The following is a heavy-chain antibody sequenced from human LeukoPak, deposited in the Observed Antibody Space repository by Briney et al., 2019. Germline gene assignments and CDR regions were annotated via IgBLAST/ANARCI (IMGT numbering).Heavy chain of an antibody. CDR3: ARLSDTSMDLKCFDP. J-gene: IGHJ5*02. D-gene: IGHD5-18*01. Sequence: GESLKISCKGSGYTFSRHWIGWVRQMPGKGLEWMGIIYPGDSDTRYSPSFEGQVTISADKSISTAYLQWSSLKASDTAMYFCARLSDTSMDLKCFDPWGQGTLVTVSS. V-gene: IGHV5-51*01. CDR2: IYPGDSDT. CDR1: GYTFSRHW.